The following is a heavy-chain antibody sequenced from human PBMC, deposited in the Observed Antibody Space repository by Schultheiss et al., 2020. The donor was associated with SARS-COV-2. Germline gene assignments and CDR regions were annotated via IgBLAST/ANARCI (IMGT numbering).Heavy chain of an antibody. CDR1: GFTFSSYW. V-gene: IGHV3-21*01. J-gene: IGHJ4*02. Sequence: GGSLRLSCAASGFTFSSYWMHWVRQAPGKGLEWVSSISSSSSYIYYADSVKGRFTISRDNAKNSLYLQMNSLRAEDTAVYYCARYMISFGGIIVSGFDYWGQGALVTVSS. CDR2: ISSSSSYI. CDR3: ARYMISFGGIIVSGFDY. D-gene: IGHD3-16*02.